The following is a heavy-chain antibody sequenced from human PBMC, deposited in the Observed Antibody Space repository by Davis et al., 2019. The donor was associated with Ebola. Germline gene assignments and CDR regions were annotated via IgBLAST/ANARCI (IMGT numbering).Heavy chain of an antibody. CDR1: VGSINSYY. Sequence: SETLSLTCTFSVGSINSYYWNWIPQSPGKGLEWIVPVSYTGNTNYNPSLKSRLTISLDTSNNQFSLRLSSLTPADTAVYFCAREYRQLWPYFEYWGQGTLVTVSS. CDR3: AREYRQLWPYFEY. CDR2: VSYTGNT. J-gene: IGHJ4*02. V-gene: IGHV4-59*01. D-gene: IGHD5-18*01.